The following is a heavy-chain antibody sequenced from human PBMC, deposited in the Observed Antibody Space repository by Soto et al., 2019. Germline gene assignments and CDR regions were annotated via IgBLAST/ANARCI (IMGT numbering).Heavy chain of an antibody. CDR2: INEDGSEK. J-gene: IGHJ6*02. V-gene: IGHV3-7*03. Sequence: EEQLVESGGGLVQPGGSLRLSCAASGFNFRSFWMSWVRQAPGKGLEWVANINEDGSEKHYVGSVKGRFTISRDDAKDSGYLQMNSLRVEDTAVYYCAGDTGDRRDGMDVWGQGTAVTVSS. CDR3: AGDTGDRRDGMDV. D-gene: IGHD7-27*01. CDR1: GFNFRSFW.